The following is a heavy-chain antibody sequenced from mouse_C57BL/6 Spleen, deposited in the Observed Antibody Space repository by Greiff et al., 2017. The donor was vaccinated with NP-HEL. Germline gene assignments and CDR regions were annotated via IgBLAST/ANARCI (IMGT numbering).Heavy chain of an antibody. V-gene: IGHV1-52*01. J-gene: IGHJ3*01. Sequence: VQLQQPGAELVRPGSSVKLSCKASGYTFTSYWMHWVKQRPIQGLEWIGNIDPSDSETHYNQKFKDKATLTVDKSSSTAYMQLSSLTSEDSAVYYCARRPDSSALYFAYWGKGTLVTVSA. CDR1: GYTFTSYW. CDR3: ARRPDSSALYFAY. D-gene: IGHD3-2*02. CDR2: IDPSDSET.